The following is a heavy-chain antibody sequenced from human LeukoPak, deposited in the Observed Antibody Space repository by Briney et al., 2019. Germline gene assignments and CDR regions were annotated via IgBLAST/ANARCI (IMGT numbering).Heavy chain of an antibody. Sequence: SETLSLICTVSGGSISSGSYYWSWIRQPAGKGLEWIGLIYTSGGTNYNPSLKSRVTISVDTSKNQFSLKLSSVTAADTAVYYCARGRYSSSWYVDFWGQGTLVTVSS. CDR2: IYTSGGT. CDR3: ARGRYSSSWYVDF. CDR1: GGSISSGSYY. V-gene: IGHV4-61*02. J-gene: IGHJ4*02. D-gene: IGHD6-13*01.